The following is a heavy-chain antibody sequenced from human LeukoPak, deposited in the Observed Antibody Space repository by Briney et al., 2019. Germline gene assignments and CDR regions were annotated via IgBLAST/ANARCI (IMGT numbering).Heavy chain of an antibody. J-gene: IGHJ4*02. CDR2: ISTSDTAI. CDR3: ARGGGSSWCLDC. Sequence: GGSLRLSCAASGFTFSSYKMNWVRQAPGKGLEWVSYISTSDTAIYYADSVKGRFTISRDNAKNSLYLQMNSLRVEDTAVYYCARGGGSSWCLDCWGQGTLVTVSS. CDR1: GFTFSSYK. V-gene: IGHV3-48*03. D-gene: IGHD6-13*01.